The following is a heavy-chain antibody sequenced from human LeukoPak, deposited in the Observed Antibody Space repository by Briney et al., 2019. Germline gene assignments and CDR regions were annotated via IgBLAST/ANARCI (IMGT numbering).Heavy chain of an antibody. Sequence: GGSLRLSCAASGFTFSNAWMSWVRQAPGKGLEWVGRITSKTDGGTTDYAAPVKGRFTISRDDSKNTLYLQMNSLKTEDTAVYYCTTVGRGYSYGSPIDYWGQGTLVTVSS. CDR1: GFTFSNAW. CDR2: ITSKTDGGTT. J-gene: IGHJ4*02. V-gene: IGHV3-15*01. CDR3: TTVGRGYSYGSPIDY. D-gene: IGHD5-18*01.